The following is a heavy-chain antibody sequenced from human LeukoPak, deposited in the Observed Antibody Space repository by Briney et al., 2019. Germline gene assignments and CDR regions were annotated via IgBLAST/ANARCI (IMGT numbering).Heavy chain of an antibody. Sequence: PGGSLRLSCAASGFTFSSYGMSWVRQAPGKGLEWVSAISGSGGSTYYADSVKGRLTISRDNSKNTLYLQMNSLRAEDTAVYYCARGGMNILTGADAFDIWGQGTLVTVSS. J-gene: IGHJ4*02. CDR2: ISGSGGST. CDR1: GFTFSSYG. D-gene: IGHD3-9*01. CDR3: ARGGMNILTGADAFDI. V-gene: IGHV3-23*01.